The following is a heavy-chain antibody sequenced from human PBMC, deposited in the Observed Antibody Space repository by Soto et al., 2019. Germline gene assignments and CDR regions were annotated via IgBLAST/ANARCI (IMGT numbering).Heavy chain of an antibody. Sequence: GASVKVSCKASGYTFTSYGISWVRQAPGQGLEWMGWISAYNGNTNYAQKLQGRVTMTTDTSTSTAYMELRSLRSDDTAVYYCARDPGDIVVVVAVSDWYYYGMDVWGQGTTVTVSS. CDR2: ISAYNGNT. CDR1: GYTFTSYG. CDR3: ARDPGDIVVVVAVSDWYYYGMDV. J-gene: IGHJ6*02. V-gene: IGHV1-18*01. D-gene: IGHD2-15*01.